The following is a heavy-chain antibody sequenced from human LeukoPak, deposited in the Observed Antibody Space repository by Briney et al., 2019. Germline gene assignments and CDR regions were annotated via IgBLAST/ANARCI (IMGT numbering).Heavy chain of an antibody. CDR3: ARDFLFSATAMGYFDY. J-gene: IGHJ4*02. CDR1: GYSISSGYY. D-gene: IGHD5-18*01. CDR2: IYHSGST. V-gene: IGHV4-38-2*02. Sequence: PSETLSLTCAVPGYSISSGYYWGWIRHPPGKGLEWIGSIYHSGSTYYNPSLKSRVTISVDTSKNQFSLKLSSVTAADTAVYYCARDFLFSATAMGYFDYWGQGTLVTVSS.